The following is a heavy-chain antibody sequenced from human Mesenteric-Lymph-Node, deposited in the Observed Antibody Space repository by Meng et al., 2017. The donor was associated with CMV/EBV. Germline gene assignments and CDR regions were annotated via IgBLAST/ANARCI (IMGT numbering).Heavy chain of an antibody. J-gene: IGHJ6*02. D-gene: IGHD3-16*01. Sequence: GESLKISCAASGFTFDDYTMHWVRQAPGKGLEWVSLISWDGGSTYYADSVKGRFTISRDNSKNSLYLQMNSLRTEDTALYYCAKDGGGDYYYYGMDVWGQGTTVTVSS. CDR3: AKDGGGDYYYYGMDV. CDR1: GFTFDDYT. CDR2: ISWDGGST. V-gene: IGHV3-43*01.